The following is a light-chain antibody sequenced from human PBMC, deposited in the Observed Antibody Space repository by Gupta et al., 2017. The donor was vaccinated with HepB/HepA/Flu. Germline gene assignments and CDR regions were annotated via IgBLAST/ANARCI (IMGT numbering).Light chain of an antibody. CDR3: QQGYRTPLT. J-gene: IGKJ4*01. CDR1: QKISTY. V-gene: IGKV1-39*01. Sequence: DIQMTQSPSSLSASVADRVTITFRTSQKISTYVNWYQQKPGKAPNLLLYAASSLQSAVPSRFSGSGSATEFTLTIIMLQPADFATYYCQQGYRTPLTFGGGTKVEIK. CDR2: AAS.